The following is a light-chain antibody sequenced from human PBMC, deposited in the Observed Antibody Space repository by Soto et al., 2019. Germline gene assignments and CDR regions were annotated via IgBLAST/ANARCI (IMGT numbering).Light chain of an antibody. V-gene: IGLV1-40*01. CDR2: GNS. CDR3: QSYDSSPSYV. CDR1: SSNIGAGYD. Sequence: QSVLTHPPSVSGSPVQRVTIACTGSSSNIGAGYDVHWYQQLPGTAPKLLIYGNSNRPSGVPDRCSGSKSGTSASLAITGLQAEDEADYYGQSYDSSPSYVFGTVTKLTVL. J-gene: IGLJ1*01.